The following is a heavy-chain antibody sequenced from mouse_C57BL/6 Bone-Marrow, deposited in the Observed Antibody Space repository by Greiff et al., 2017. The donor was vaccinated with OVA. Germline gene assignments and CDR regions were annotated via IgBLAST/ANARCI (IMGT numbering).Heavy chain of an antibody. V-gene: IGHV14-4*01. D-gene: IGHD2-5*01. J-gene: IGHJ4*01. Sequence: VQLQQSGAELVRPGASVKLSCTASGFNIKDDYMHWVKQRPEQGLEWIGWIDPENGDTEYASKFQGQATITAATSSNTAYLQLSSLTSEDTAVYYCTTRYSNYYYAMDYWGQGTSVTVSS. CDR1: GFNIKDDY. CDR3: TTRYSNYYYAMDY. CDR2: IDPENGDT.